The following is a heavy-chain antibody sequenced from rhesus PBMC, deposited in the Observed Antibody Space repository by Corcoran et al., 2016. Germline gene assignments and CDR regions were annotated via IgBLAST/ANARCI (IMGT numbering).Heavy chain of an antibody. J-gene: IGHJ4*01. CDR3: AKVLYSTSL. D-gene: IGHD3-16*01. Sequence: EVQLVESGGGLVQPGGSLRLSCAASGFAFSSFGMTWVRQAPGKGLKYVSPISRDGAGTYYPDSVKGRFTISRDNSKNTVSLQMNSLRSEDTAVYYCAKVLYSTSLWGQGVMVTVSS. CDR2: ISRDGAGT. V-gene: IGHV3S5*01. CDR1: GFAFSSFG.